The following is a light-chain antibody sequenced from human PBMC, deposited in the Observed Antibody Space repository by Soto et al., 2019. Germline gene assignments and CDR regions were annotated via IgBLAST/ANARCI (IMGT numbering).Light chain of an antibody. V-gene: IGKV1-5*01. CDR3: QQYNTFWT. CDR2: DVS. Sequence: DIQMTQSPSSLSASVGDGVTITCRTSQRISTWLAWYQQKPGKAPKLLIYDVSSLESGVPSRFSGSGSGTEFTLTISSLQPDDFATYYCQQYNTFWTFGQGTKVDIK. CDR1: QRISTW. J-gene: IGKJ1*01.